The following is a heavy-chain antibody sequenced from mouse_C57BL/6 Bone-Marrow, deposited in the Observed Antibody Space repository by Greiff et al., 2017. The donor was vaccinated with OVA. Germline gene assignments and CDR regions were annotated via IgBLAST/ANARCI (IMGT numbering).Heavy chain of an antibody. CDR3: ARENLYYGSRRAWFAY. J-gene: IGHJ3*01. D-gene: IGHD1-1*01. Sequence: VQLVESGAELARPGASVKLSCKASGYTFTSYGISWVKQRTGQGLEWIGEIYPRSGNTYYNEKFKGKATLTADKSSSTAYMELRSLTSEDSAVYFCARENLYYGSRRAWFAYWGQGTLVTVSA. V-gene: IGHV1-81*01. CDR1: GYTFTSYG. CDR2: IYPRSGNT.